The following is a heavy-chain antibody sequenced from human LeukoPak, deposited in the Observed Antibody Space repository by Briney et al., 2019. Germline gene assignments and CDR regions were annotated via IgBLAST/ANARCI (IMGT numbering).Heavy chain of an antibody. CDR1: GFTFSSYG. CDR2: ISYDGSNK. Sequence: GGSLRLSCAASGFTFSSYGMHWVRQAPGKGLEWVAVISYDGSNKYYADSVKGRFTISRDNSKNTLYLQMNSLRAEDTAVYYCAKGWHDSSGWYYFDYWGQGTLVTVYS. V-gene: IGHV3-30*18. J-gene: IGHJ4*02. D-gene: IGHD6-19*01. CDR3: AKGWHDSSGWYYFDY.